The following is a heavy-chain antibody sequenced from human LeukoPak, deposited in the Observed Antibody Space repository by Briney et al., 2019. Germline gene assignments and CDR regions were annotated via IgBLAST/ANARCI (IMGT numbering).Heavy chain of an antibody. J-gene: IGHJ4*02. V-gene: IGHV4-34*01. CDR1: GGSFSGYY. CDR2: INHSGST. CDR3: ARGRRGFYTKNSNYFDY. Sequence: KASETLSLTCAVYGGSFSGYYWSWIRQPPGKGLEWIGEINHSGSTNYNPSLKSRVTISVDTSKNQFSLKLSSVTAADTAVYYCARGRRGFYTKNSNYFDYWGQGTLVTVSS. D-gene: IGHD5-12*01.